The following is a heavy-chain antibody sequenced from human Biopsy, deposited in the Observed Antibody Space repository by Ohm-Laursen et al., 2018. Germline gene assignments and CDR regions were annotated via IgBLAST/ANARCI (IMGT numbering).Heavy chain of an antibody. CDR2: IWYDGTNE. D-gene: IGHD6-19*01. V-gene: IGHV3-33*04. CDR1: GFTFCNYA. CDR3: ARGLSSGWYGYFDV. J-gene: IGHJ2*01. Sequence: SLRLSCAASGFTFCNYAMHWVRQAPGKGLEWVSLIWYDGTNEDYADSVKGRFTISRGNSKNTLYLQINTLTLEDTAFYYCARGLSSGWYGYFDVWGRGTLVTVSS.